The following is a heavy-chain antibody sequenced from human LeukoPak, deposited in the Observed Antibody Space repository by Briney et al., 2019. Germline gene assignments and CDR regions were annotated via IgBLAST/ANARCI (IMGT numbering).Heavy chain of an antibody. J-gene: IGHJ6*03. Sequence: SETLSLTCTVSGGSISSYYWSWIRQPAGKGLEWIGVIYHRGNTDYNPSLQSRVTISIDTSKNEFSLKVNSVTAADTAVYYCARSVIVPAIVADYYTYMDVWGRGISVTVSS. CDR3: ARSVIVPAIVADYYTYMDV. CDR2: IYHRGNT. CDR1: GGSISSYY. D-gene: IGHD2-2*01. V-gene: IGHV4-59*08.